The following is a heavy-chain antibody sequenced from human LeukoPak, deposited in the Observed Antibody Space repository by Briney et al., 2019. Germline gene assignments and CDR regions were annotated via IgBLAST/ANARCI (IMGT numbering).Heavy chain of an antibody. CDR2: ISSSSYI. CDR1: GFTFSSYS. Sequence: GGSLRLSCAASGFTFSSYSMNWVRQAPGKGLEWVSSISSSSYIYYADSVKGRFTISRDNAKNSLYLQMNSLRAEDTAVYYCARDCYYDSSGYYWLYAFDIWGQGTMVTVSS. D-gene: IGHD3-22*01. J-gene: IGHJ3*02. V-gene: IGHV3-21*01. CDR3: ARDCYYDSSGYYWLYAFDI.